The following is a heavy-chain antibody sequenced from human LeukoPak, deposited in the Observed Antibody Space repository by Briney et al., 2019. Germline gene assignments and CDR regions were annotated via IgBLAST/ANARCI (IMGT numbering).Heavy chain of an antibody. CDR2: IYHSGST. D-gene: IGHD3-3*01. V-gene: IGHV4-38-2*02. CDR1: GYSISSGYY. CDR3: ARKEGWENDFWSFLQNTRTVFDY. J-gene: IGHJ4*02. Sequence: SETLSLTCTVSGYSISSGYYWGWIRQPPGKGLEWIGSIYHSGSTYYNPSLKSRVTISVDTSKNQFSLKLSSVTAADTAVYYCARKEGWENDFWSFLQNTRTVFDYWGQGTLVTVSS.